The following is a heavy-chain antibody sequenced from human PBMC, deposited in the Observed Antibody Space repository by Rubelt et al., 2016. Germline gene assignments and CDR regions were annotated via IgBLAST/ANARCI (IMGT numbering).Heavy chain of an antibody. D-gene: IGHD1-26*01. CDR2: ISYTGNT. V-gene: IGHV4-59*08. CDR3: AGLWIVGTANAFDI. J-gene: IGHJ3*02. Sequence: QVQLQESGPGLVKPSETLSLTCTVSTGSISTYYWNWIRQPPGKGLEWIAYISYTGNTNYNSSLQSRATISAGTAKNQFSLRLRSVTAADTAVYYCAGLWIVGTANAFDIWGQGTMVAVSS. CDR1: TGSISTYY.